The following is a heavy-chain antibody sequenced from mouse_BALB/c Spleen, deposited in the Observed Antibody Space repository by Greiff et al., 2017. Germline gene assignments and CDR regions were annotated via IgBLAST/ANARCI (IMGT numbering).Heavy chain of an antibody. V-gene: IGHV3-8*02. CDR2: ISYSGST. J-gene: IGHJ3*01. D-gene: IGHD2-10*02. CDR3: ARGYGNYVGWFAY. Sequence: EVQLQESGPSLVKPSQTLSLTCSVTGDSITSGYWNWIRKFPGNKLEYMGYISYSGSTYYNPSLKSRISITRDTSKNQYYLQLNSVTTEDTATYYCARGYGNYVGWFAYWGQGTLVTVSA. CDR1: GDSITSGY.